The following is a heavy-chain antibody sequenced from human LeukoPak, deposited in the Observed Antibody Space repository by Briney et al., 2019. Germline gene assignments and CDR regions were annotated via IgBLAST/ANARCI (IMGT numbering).Heavy chain of an antibody. CDR3: ARDQYSGRFDY. J-gene: IGHJ4*02. Sequence: SETLSLTCTVSGGSISNYYWSWIRQPPGKGLECVGYVYYSGNPDYNPSLKSRVTISIDTSKNRFSLKLSSVTAADTAVYYCARDQYSGRFDYWGQGTLVTVSS. D-gene: IGHD1-26*01. CDR1: GGSISNYY. CDR2: VYYSGNP. V-gene: IGHV4-59*01.